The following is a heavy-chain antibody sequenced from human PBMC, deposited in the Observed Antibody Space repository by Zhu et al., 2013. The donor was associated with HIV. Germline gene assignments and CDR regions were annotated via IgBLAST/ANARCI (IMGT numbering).Heavy chain of an antibody. V-gene: IGHV1-2*02. CDR1: GYRFTAYY. CDR3: ARDPSTRYYTDI. J-gene: IGHJ6*03. Sequence: QSGTEMKRPGASVKVSCKPLGYRFTAYYLHWVRQAPGKGIEWMGYINPKNGDTKLAQTFRDRISVTRDTSINTVYMELRSLTSDDTAVYYCARDPSTRYYTDIWGKGITVTVSS. CDR2: INPKNGDT.